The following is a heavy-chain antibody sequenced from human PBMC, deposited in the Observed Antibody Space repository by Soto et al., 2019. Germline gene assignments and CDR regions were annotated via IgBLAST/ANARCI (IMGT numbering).Heavy chain of an antibody. D-gene: IGHD6-19*01. CDR3: ARRSGWYLFDY. Sequence: GGSLRLSCAASGFTFSSYDMHWVRQATGKGLEWVSAIDIAGDTYYPGSVKGRFTISRENAKNSLYLQMNNLRAEDTAVYYCARRSGWYLFDYWGQGTLVTVSS. CDR2: IDIAGDT. J-gene: IGHJ4*02. V-gene: IGHV3-13*01. CDR1: GFTFSSYD.